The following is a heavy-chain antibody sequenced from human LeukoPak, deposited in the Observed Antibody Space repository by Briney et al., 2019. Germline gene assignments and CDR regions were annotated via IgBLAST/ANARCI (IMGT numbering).Heavy chain of an antibody. CDR1: GFTFSSYG. Sequence: PGRSLRLSCAASGFTFSSYGMNWVRQAPGKGLEWVAVIWYDGSNKYHADSVKGRFTISRDNSKSTLFLQMNSLRGKDTAVYYCVRLGSGWSFDYWGQGTLVTVSS. D-gene: IGHD6-19*01. J-gene: IGHJ4*02. CDR2: IWYDGSNK. CDR3: VRLGSGWSFDY. V-gene: IGHV3-33*01.